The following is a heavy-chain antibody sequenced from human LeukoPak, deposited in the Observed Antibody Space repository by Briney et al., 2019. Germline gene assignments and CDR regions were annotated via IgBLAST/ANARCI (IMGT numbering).Heavy chain of an antibody. CDR1: GFTFINAW. Sequence: GGSLRLSCAASGFTFINAWMAWVRQAPGKGLEWVAVISYDGSNKYYADSVKGRFTISRDNSKNTLYLQMNSLRAEDTAVYYCARDFRPYYDSSGYYGYWGQGTLVTVSS. V-gene: IGHV3-30*03. D-gene: IGHD3-22*01. CDR2: ISYDGSNK. J-gene: IGHJ4*02. CDR3: ARDFRPYYDSSGYYGY.